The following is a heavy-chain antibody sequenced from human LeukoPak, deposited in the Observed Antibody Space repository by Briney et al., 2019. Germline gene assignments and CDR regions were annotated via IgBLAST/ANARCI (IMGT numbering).Heavy chain of an antibody. Sequence: GRSLRLSCAASGVTVSSNYMNWVRQAPGKGLEWVSIIYSGGNTYYADSVKGRFTISRDNSKNTLYLQMNGLRAEDTAVYYCARQQDTTNPAYWGQGTLVTVSS. J-gene: IGHJ4*02. CDR1: GVTVSSNY. CDR3: ARQQDTTNPAY. V-gene: IGHV3-66*04. CDR2: IYSGGNT. D-gene: IGHD5-18*01.